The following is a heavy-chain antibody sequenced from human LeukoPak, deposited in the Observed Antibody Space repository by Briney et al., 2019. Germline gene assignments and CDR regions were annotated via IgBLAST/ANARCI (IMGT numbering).Heavy chain of an antibody. CDR1: GFTFSKYW. CDR2: INSDGSNT. V-gene: IGHV3-74*01. CDR3: ASTNDYADENY. J-gene: IGHJ4*02. Sequence: GGSLRLSCAASGFTFSKYWMHWVRQAPGKGPVWVSRINSDGSNTNYADSVKGRFTVSRDNTKNTLFLQMNNARAEDTAVYYCASTNDYADENYWGQGTLVTVSS. D-gene: IGHD4-17*01.